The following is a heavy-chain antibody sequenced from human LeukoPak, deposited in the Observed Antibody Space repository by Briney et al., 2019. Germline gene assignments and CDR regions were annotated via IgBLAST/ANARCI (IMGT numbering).Heavy chain of an antibody. Sequence: PSETLSLTCTVSGGSISSYYWSWIRQHPGKGLEWIGYIYYSGSTYYNPSLKSRVTISVDTSKDQFSLKLSSVTAADTAVYYCARAGIVETPYNWLDPWGQGTLVTVSS. CDR1: GGSISSYY. CDR2: IYYSGST. D-gene: IGHD2-15*01. V-gene: IGHV4-59*06. CDR3: ARAGIVETPYNWLDP. J-gene: IGHJ5*02.